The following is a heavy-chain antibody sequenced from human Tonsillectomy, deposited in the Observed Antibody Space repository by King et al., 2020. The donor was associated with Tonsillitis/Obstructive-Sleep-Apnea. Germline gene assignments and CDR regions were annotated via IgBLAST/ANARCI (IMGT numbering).Heavy chain of an antibody. CDR3: ARDGGGTTGTGDAFDI. J-gene: IGHJ3*02. Sequence: VQLVESGGGLVQPGGSLRLSCAASGFTFSIYEMNWVRQAPGKGLEWGSYSDGSGSTMFYAESVRGRFTISRDNAKNSLYLQMNSLRVEDTAIYYCARDGGGTTGTGDAFDIWGQGTVVTVSS. CDR2: SDGSGSTM. D-gene: IGHD1-1*01. V-gene: IGHV3-48*03. CDR1: GFTFSIYE.